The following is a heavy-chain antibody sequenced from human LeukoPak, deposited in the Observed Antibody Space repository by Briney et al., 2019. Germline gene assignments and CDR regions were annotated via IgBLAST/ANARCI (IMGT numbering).Heavy chain of an antibody. J-gene: IGHJ4*02. D-gene: IGHD3-10*01. CDR3: ARATVRGVPPSDFDY. CDR2: ISSNGGST. V-gene: IGHV3-64*01. CDR1: GFTFSSYA. Sequence: GGSLRLSCAASGFTFSSYAMHWVRQAPGKGLEYVSAISSNGGSTYYANSVKGRFTISRDNSKNTLYLQMNSLRAEDTAVYYCARATVRGVPPSDFDYWGQGTLVTVSS.